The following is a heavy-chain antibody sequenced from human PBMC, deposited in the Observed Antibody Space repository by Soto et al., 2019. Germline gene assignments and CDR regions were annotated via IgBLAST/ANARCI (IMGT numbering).Heavy chain of an antibody. D-gene: IGHD6-6*01. CDR2: IIPIFGTA. Sequence: GASVKVSCKASGGTFSSYAISWVRQAPGQGLEWMGGIIPIFGTANYAQKFQGRVTITADKSTSTAYMELSSLRSEDTAVYYCARDPYSSSSYYYYYGMDVWGQGTTVTVS. J-gene: IGHJ6*02. CDR1: GGTFSSYA. CDR3: ARDPYSSSSYYYYYGMDV. V-gene: IGHV1-69*06.